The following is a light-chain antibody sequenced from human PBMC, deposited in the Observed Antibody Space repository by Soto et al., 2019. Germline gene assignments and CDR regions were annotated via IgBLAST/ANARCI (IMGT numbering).Light chain of an antibody. CDR1: SSDVGDFRY. J-gene: IGLJ1*01. V-gene: IGLV2-8*01. Sequence: QSALTQPPSASGSPGQSVTISCTGISSDVGDFRYVSWYQQHPGKAPKLIIYDVTQRPSGVPDRFSGSKSGNTASLVVSGLQAEDEADYYCSSSVGNNALCVFGTGTKLTVL. CDR3: SSSVGNNALCV. CDR2: DVT.